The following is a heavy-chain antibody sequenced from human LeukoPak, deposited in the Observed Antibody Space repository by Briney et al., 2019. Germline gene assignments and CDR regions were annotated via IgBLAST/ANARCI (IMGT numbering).Heavy chain of an antibody. D-gene: IGHD6-6*01. CDR1: GFTFSSYS. J-gene: IGHJ6*03. V-gene: IGHV3-21*01. CDR3: ARDRGAARQSYYYYYYMDV. CDR2: ISSSSSYI. Sequence: GGSLRLSCAASGFTFSSYSMNWVRQAPGKGLEWVSSISSSSSYIYYADSVKGRFTISRDNAKNSLYLQMNSLRAEDTAVYYCARDRGAARQSYYYYYYMDVWGKGTTVTVSS.